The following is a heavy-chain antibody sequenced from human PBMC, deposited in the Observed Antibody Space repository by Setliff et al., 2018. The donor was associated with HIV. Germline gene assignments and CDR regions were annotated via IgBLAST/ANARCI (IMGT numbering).Heavy chain of an antibody. J-gene: IGHJ2*01. D-gene: IGHD1-26*01. CDR1: GGSINSTSYY. V-gene: IGHV4-39*07. Sequence: PSETLSLTCTVSGGSINSTSYYWGWIRQPPGNGLEWIGEINHRGSTNYNPSLKSRVTVSVDTSKNQFSLKLGSVTAADTAVYYCARRAGGNFDLWGRGTLVTVSS. CDR2: INHRGST. CDR3: ARRAGGNFDL.